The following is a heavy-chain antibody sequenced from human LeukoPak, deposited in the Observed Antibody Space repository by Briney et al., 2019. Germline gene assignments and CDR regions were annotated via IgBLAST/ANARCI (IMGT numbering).Heavy chain of an antibody. CDR1: GGFISSNSYY. V-gene: IGHV4-39*07. D-gene: IGHD3-3*01. CDR3: ARSPEIDYDFWSGYFYNWFDP. J-gene: IGHJ5*02. Sequence: SETLSLTCTVSGGFISSNSYYWGWIRQPPGKGLEWIGSIYYSGSTYYNPSLKSRVTISVDTSKNQFSLKLSSVTAADTAVYYCARSPEIDYDFWSGYFYNWFDPWGQGTLVTVSS. CDR2: IYYSGST.